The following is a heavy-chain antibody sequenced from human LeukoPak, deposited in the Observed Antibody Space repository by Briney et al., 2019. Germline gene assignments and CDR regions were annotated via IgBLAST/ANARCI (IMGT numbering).Heavy chain of an antibody. CDR2: IWYDGSNK. V-gene: IGHV3-33*01. J-gene: IGHJ4*02. Sequence: GRSLRLSCAAFGFTFSSYGMHWVRQAPGKGLEWVAVIWYDGSNKYYADSVKGRFTISRDNSKNTLYLQMNSLRAEDTAVYYCARVNGDFWSGYGLDYWGQGTLVTVSS. CDR3: ARVNGDFWSGYGLDY. D-gene: IGHD3-3*01. CDR1: GFTFSSYG.